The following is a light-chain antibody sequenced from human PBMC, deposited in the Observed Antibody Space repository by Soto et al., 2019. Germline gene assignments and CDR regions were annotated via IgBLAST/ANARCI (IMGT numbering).Light chain of an antibody. J-gene: IGKJ5*01. CDR3: QQSYNSPPIT. CDR1: QNIFSS. Sequence: MQMSHAPSSLSAAVGDRVTITCRAGQNIFSSLNWYQQKPGKAPKLLIYAASSLQSGVPSRFSGSGSGTDFTLTITSLQPEDFATYYCQQSYNSPPITFGQGTRLEIK. CDR2: AAS. V-gene: IGKV1-39*01.